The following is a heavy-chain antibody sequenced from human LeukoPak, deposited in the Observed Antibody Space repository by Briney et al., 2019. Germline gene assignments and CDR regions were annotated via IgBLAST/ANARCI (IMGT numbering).Heavy chain of an antibody. Sequence: SETLSLTCAVYGGSFSGYYWSWIRQSPGKGLEWIGEINHSGSTNYNPSLKSRVTISVDTSKNQFSLKLSSVTAADTAVYYCARGGGSSWYVDYWGQGTLVTVSS. V-gene: IGHV4-34*01. CDR2: INHSGST. J-gene: IGHJ4*02. CDR1: GGSFSGYY. D-gene: IGHD6-13*01. CDR3: ARGGGSSWYVDY.